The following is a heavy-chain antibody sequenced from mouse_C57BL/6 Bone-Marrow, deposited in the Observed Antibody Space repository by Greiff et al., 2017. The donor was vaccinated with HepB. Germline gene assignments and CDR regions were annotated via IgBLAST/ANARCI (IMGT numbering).Heavy chain of an antibody. CDR3: ARRTAYFDY. CDR1: GYTFTNYW. Sequence: VQLQQSGAELVRPGTSVKMSCKASGYTFTNYWIGWAKQRPGHGLEWIGDIYPGGGYTNYNEKFKGKATLTANKSSSTTYMQFSSLTSDDSAMYYCARRTAYFDYWGQGTTLTVSS. V-gene: IGHV1-63*01. D-gene: IGHD3-1*01. CDR2: IYPGGGYT. J-gene: IGHJ2*01.